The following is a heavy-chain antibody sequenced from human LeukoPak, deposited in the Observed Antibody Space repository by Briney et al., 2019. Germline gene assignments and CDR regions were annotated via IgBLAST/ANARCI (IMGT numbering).Heavy chain of an antibody. CDR2: ISSSGSTI. J-gene: IGHJ3*02. D-gene: IGHD3-10*01. CDR3: ARESVTMVRRAFDI. CDR1: GFTFSNYE. Sequence: GGSLRLSCAASGFTFSNYEMNRVRQAPGKGLEWVSYISSSGSTIYYADSVKGRFTISRDSAKNSLYLQMNSLRAEDTAVYYCARESVTMVRRAFDIGGQGTMVTVSS. V-gene: IGHV3-48*03.